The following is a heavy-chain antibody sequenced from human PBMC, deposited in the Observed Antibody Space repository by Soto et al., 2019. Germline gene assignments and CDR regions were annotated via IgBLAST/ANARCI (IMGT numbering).Heavy chain of an antibody. CDR3: AKDLLGPGRAYGMDV. CDR1: GFTFSSYG. J-gene: IGHJ6*02. V-gene: IGHV3-30*18. D-gene: IGHD7-27*01. CDR2: ISYDGSNK. Sequence: PGGSLRLSCAASGFTFSSYGMHLVRQAPGKGLEWVAVISYDGSNKYYADSVKGRSTISRDNSKNTLYLQMNSLRAEDTAVYYCAKDLLGPGRAYGMDVWGQGTTVTVSS.